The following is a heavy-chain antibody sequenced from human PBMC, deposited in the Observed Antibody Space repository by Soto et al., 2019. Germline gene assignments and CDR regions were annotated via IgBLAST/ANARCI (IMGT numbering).Heavy chain of an antibody. CDR3: ARGLLVAARVFDY. CDR2: INHSGST. D-gene: IGHD6-6*01. V-gene: IGHV4-34*01. J-gene: IGHJ4*02. Sequence: QVQLQQWGAGLLKPSETLSLTCAVYGGSFSGYYWSWIRQPPGKGLEWIGEINHSGSTNYHPSLKSRVPISVDTSKNQFSLKLSSVTAADTAVYYCARGLLVAARVFDYWGQGTLVTVSS. CDR1: GGSFSGYY.